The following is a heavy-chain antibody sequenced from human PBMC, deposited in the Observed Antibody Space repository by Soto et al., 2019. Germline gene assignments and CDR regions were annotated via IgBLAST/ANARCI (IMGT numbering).Heavy chain of an antibody. CDR1: GYTFTSYY. D-gene: IGHD3-3*01. J-gene: IGHJ6*02. Sequence: GASVKVSCKASGYTFTSYYMHWVRQAPGQGLEWMGIINPSGGSTSYAQKFQGRVTMTRDTSTSTVYMELSSLRSEDTAVYYCACGFGVVISSGLGPNYYYYGMDVWSQGTTVTVSS. CDR2: INPSGGST. CDR3: ACGFGVVISSGLGPNYYYYGMDV. V-gene: IGHV1-46*01.